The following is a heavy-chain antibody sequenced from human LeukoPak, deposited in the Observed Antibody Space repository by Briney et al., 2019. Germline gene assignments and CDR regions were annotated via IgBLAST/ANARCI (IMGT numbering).Heavy chain of an antibody. D-gene: IGHD3-10*01. CDR3: ARDVNYYGSGSYPPYYYYYYMDV. J-gene: IGHJ6*03. CDR1: GFTFSSYA. Sequence: GGSLRLSCAASGFTFSSYAMSWVRQAPGKGLVWVSRINTDGSSTSYADSVKGRFTISRDNAKNTLYLQMNSLRAEDTAVYYCARDVNYYGSGSYPPYYYYYYMDVWGKGTTVTVSS. V-gene: IGHV3-74*01. CDR2: INTDGSST.